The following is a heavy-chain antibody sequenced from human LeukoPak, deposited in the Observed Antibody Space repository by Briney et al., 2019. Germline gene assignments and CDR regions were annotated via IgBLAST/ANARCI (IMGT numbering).Heavy chain of an antibody. V-gene: IGHV3-7*01. Sequence: GGSLRLSCAASGITFSSLWMSWFRQAPGKGLEWVADIKHDGTGEHYVASVKGRFTISRDNAKLYLQMNSLRAEDTAMYYCAGGQGWHFDLWGRGTLITVSS. D-gene: IGHD2-15*01. J-gene: IGHJ2*01. CDR3: AGGQGWHFDL. CDR1: GITFSSLW. CDR2: IKHDGTGE.